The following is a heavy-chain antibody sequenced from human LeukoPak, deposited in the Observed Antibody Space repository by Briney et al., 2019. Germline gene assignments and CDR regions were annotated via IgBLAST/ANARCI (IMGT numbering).Heavy chain of an antibody. D-gene: IGHD3-22*01. CDR1: GGSFSGYY. CDR3: ARGRIVVVIPDAFDI. J-gene: IGHJ3*02. CDR2: INHSGST. Sequence: SETLSLTCAVYGGSFSGYYWSWIRQPPGKGLEWIGEINHSGSTNYNPSLKSRVTISVDTSKNQCSLKVSSVTAADTAVYYCARGRIVVVIPDAFDIWGQGTMVTVSS. V-gene: IGHV4-34*01.